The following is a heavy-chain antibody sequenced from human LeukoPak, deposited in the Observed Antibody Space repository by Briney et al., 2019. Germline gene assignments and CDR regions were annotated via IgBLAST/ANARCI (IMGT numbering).Heavy chain of an antibody. V-gene: IGHV3-11*04. D-gene: IGHD2-8*01. Sequence: GGSLRLSCAASGFTFCDYYMSWIRQAPGKGLEWLSYISNSGSAISYADSVKGRFTTSRDNAKNSLYLQMNSLRAEDTAVYYCARVRGVYASDYWGQGTLVTVSS. CDR2: ISNSGSAI. J-gene: IGHJ4*02. CDR3: ARVRGVYASDY. CDR1: GFTFCDYY.